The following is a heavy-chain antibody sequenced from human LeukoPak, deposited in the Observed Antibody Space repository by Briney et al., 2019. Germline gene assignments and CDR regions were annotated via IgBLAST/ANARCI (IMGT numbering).Heavy chain of an antibody. J-gene: IGHJ3*02. Sequence: SETLSLTCTVSGGSISSGSYYWSWIRQPAGKGLEWIGRIYTSGSTNYNPSLKSRVTISVDTSKNQFSLKLSSVTAADTAVYYCASGSHLKYCSSTSCPNDAFDIWGQGTMVTVSS. D-gene: IGHD2-2*01. CDR1: GGSISSGSYY. CDR2: IYTSGST. V-gene: IGHV4-61*02. CDR3: ASGSHLKYCSSTSCPNDAFDI.